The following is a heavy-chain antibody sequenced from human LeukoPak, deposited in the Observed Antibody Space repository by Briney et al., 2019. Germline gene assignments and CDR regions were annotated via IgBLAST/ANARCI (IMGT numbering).Heavy chain of an antibody. D-gene: IGHD6-6*01. J-gene: IGHJ4*02. CDR3: TRASSIAARHSDY. CDR1: GFTFGDYA. V-gene: IGHV3-49*04. Sequence: GGSLRLSCTASGFTFGDYAMTWVRQAPGKGLEWVGFIRSKAYGGTTEYAASVKGRFTISRDDSKSIAYLQMNSLKTEDTAVYYCTRASSIAARHSDYWGQGTLVTVSS. CDR2: IRSKAYGGTT.